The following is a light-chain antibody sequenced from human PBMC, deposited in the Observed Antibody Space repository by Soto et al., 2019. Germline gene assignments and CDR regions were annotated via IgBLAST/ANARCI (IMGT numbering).Light chain of an antibody. CDR2: GAS. V-gene: IGKV3-20*01. Sequence: EVVLTQSPGTLSLSPGETATLSCRASQSLDSTYFAWYQQKPGQAPRLLIYGASNRATGIPDRFSGRGSGTDFTLSIRRLEPEDFAVYYCQQYSSSPPITFGGGTKVEIK. J-gene: IGKJ4*01. CDR3: QQYSSSPPIT. CDR1: QSLDSTY.